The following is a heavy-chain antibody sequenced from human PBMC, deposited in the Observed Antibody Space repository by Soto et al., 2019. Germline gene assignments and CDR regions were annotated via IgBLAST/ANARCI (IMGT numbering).Heavy chain of an antibody. D-gene: IGHD5-12*01. CDR3: AIKTRRRGYVGHYWFLDV. CDR1: GFSFSDYY. CDR2: FNPDSGAT. J-gene: IGHJ2*01. Sequence: QVQLVQSETEVKPPEASVKVSCRASGFSFSDYYIQWLRQAPGQGLEWMGWFNPDSGATTYAPSFQGRITMTRETSASTAYMQLSSLRSDDTAIYYCAIKTRRRGYVGHYWFLDVWGRGTQVTVSS. V-gene: IGHV1-2*02.